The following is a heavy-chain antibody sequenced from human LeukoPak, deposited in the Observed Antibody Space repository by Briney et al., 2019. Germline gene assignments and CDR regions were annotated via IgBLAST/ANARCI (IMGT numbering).Heavy chain of an antibody. V-gene: IGHV4-59*01. CDR1: GGSFSGYY. CDR3: ARVLRAASWRSYDY. D-gene: IGHD5-18*01. Sequence: WETLSLTCAVYGGSFSGYYWSWIRQPPGKGLEWIGYIYYNGDTNYNPSLKSRVIISIDMSSNQFSLRLNSMTAADTAVYYCARVLRAASWRSYDYWGQGSLVTVSS. J-gene: IGHJ4*02. CDR2: IYYNGDT.